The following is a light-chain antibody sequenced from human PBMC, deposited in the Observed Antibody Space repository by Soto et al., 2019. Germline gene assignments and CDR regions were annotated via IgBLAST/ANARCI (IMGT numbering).Light chain of an antibody. V-gene: IGLV1-40*01. Sequence: QSVLTQPPSVSGAPGQRVTISCTGSSSNIGAGYDVHWYQQLPGTAPKLLIYGNSNRPSGVPDRFSGSKSGTSASLAITGLQAEDEADYYCQSYDNSEMVFGGGTQLTVL. CDR1: SSNIGAGYD. CDR2: GNS. CDR3: QSYDNSEMV. J-gene: IGLJ2*01.